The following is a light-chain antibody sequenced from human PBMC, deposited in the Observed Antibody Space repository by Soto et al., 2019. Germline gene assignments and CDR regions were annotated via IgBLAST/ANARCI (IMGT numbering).Light chain of an antibody. V-gene: IGKV1-5*03. CDR1: QTISSW. Sequence: DIQMTQSPSALSASVGDRVTITCRASQTISSWLAWYQQKPGEAPRLLIYQASSLETEVPSRFSGSGSWTEFTLTISSLQPGDFATYYCQQYNSYSLTFGQGTKVDIK. CDR2: QAS. CDR3: QQYNSYSLT. J-gene: IGKJ1*01.